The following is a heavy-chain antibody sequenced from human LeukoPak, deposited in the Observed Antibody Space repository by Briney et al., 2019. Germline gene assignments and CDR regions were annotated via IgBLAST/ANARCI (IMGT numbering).Heavy chain of an antibody. Sequence: GRSLRLSCAASGFTISSYGMHWVRQAPGKGLEWVAVIWYDGSNKYYADSVKGRFTISRDNSKNTLYLQMNSLRAEDTAVYYCARDHHKLTYYYDSSGYYFDYWGQGTLVTVSS. CDR1: GFTISSYG. CDR2: IWYDGSNK. CDR3: ARDHHKLTYYYDSSGYYFDY. V-gene: IGHV3-33*01. D-gene: IGHD3-22*01. J-gene: IGHJ4*02.